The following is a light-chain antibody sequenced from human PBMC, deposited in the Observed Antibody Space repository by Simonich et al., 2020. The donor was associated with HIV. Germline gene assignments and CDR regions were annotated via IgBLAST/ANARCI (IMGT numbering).Light chain of an antibody. V-gene: IGKV3-11*01. CDR1: PSVSSY. Sequence: EIVMTQSPATLSVSPGERATLSCRASPSVSSYLAWYQQKPGQAPRLLIYDASNRATGIPARFSGSGSGTDFTLTISSLEPEDFAVYYCQQRSNWLTFGGGTKVEIK. CDR2: DAS. CDR3: QQRSNWLT. J-gene: IGKJ4*01.